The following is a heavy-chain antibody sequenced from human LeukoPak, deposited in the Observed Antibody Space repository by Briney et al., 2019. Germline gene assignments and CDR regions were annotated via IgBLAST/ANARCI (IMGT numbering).Heavy chain of an antibody. CDR3: ARQEYCSGGSCYTWFDP. V-gene: IGHV5-51*01. CDR2: IYPADSDI. CDR1: GYSITSYW. J-gene: IGHJ5*02. D-gene: IGHD2-15*01. Sequence: GESLKISCKGSGYSITSYWIAWVRQLPGKGLEWMGIIYPADSDIRYSPSFQGQVTISADKSISTAYLQWSSLKASDTAMYYCARQEYCSGGSCYTWFDPWGQGTLVTVSS.